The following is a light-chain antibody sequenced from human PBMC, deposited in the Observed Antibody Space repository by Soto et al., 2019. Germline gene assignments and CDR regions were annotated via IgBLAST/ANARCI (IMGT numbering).Light chain of an antibody. CDR1: SSDVGGYNY. CDR2: DVS. CDR3: SSYTSSSIYV. Sequence: QSVLTQPASVSGSPGQSITISCTGTSSDVGGYNYVSWYQQHPGKAPKLMIYDVSNRPSGVSNRFSGSKSGNTASLTISGLQAEDYADYYCSSYTSSSIYVFGTGTNVNV. J-gene: IGLJ1*01. V-gene: IGLV2-14*01.